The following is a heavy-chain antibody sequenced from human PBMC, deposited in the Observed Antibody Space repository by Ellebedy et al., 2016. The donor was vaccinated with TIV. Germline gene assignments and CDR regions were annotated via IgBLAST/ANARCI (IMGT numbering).Heavy chain of an antibody. D-gene: IGHD4-17*01. CDR3: ARDKGNDNDEYGLLGMDV. CDR1: GFSVSNKY. V-gene: IGHV3-53*01. Sequence: PGGSLRLSCAASGFSVSNKYMNWVRQAPGKGLEWLSVVYSGGGPFYADSVKGRFTVSREISKNTLLLNMNSLRAEDTAVYYCARDKGNDNDEYGLLGMDVWGQGTTVTVSS. CDR2: VYSGGGP. J-gene: IGHJ6*02.